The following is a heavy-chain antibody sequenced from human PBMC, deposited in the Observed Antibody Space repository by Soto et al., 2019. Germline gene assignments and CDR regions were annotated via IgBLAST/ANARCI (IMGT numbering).Heavy chain of an antibody. Sequence: PGESLKISCKGSGFIFSNYWITWVRQTPGKGLEWMGRIDPSDSYTNLSPSFQGHVTISADKSISAAYLQWGSLMASDTAIYYCERVLYRSGWLIDYWGQGTLVTVSS. J-gene: IGHJ4*02. CDR3: ERVLYRSGWLIDY. CDR2: IDPSDSYT. CDR1: GFIFSNYW. D-gene: IGHD6-13*01. V-gene: IGHV5-10-1*01.